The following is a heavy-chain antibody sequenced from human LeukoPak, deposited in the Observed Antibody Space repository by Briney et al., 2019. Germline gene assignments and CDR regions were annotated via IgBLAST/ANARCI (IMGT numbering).Heavy chain of an antibody. J-gene: IGHJ4*02. V-gene: IGHV4-61*02. Sequence: SETLSLTCTVSGGSISSGSYYWSWIRQPAGKGLEWIGRIYTSGSTNYNPSLKSRVTISVDTSKNQFSLKLSSVTAADTAVYYCARATTMVIDTVTTFDYWGQGTLVTVSS. CDR3: ARATTMVIDTVTTFDY. CDR2: IYTSGST. D-gene: IGHD4-17*01. CDR1: GGSISSGSYY.